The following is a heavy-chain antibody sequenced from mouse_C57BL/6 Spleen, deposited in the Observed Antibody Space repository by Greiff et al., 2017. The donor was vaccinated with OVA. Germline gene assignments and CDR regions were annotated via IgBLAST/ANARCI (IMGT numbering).Heavy chain of an antibody. V-gene: IGHV1-64*01. CDR1: GYTFTSYW. CDR2: IHPNSGST. Sequence: VQLQQPGAELVKPGASVKLSCKASGYTFTSYWMHWVKQRPGQGLEWIGMIHPNSGSTNYNEKFKSKATLTVYKSSSTAYMQLSSLTSEDSAVYYCASYYSNSYYFDYWGQGTTLTVSS. J-gene: IGHJ2*01. D-gene: IGHD2-5*01. CDR3: ASYYSNSYYFDY.